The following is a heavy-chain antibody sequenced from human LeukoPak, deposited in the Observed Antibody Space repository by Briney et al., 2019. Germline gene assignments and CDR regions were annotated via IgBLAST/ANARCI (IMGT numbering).Heavy chain of an antibody. V-gene: IGHV3-23*01. D-gene: IGHD3-22*01. Sequence: GGSLRLSCAASGFTFSSYAMHWVRQAPGKGLEWVSAISGSGGSTYYADSVKGRFTISRDNSKNTLYLQMNSLRAEDTAVYYCAKGPTYYYDSSGYPNDYWGQGSLVTVSS. CDR2: ISGSGGST. J-gene: IGHJ4*02. CDR3: AKGPTYYYDSSGYPNDY. CDR1: GFTFSSYA.